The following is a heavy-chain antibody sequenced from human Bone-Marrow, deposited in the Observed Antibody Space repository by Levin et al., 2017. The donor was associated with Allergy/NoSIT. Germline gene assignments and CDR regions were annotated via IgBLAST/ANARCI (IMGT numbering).Heavy chain of an antibody. CDR3: AKGGVYNNRPIEY. V-gene: IGHV3-23*01. Sequence: GGSLRLSCAASGFTFGNSAMDWARQAPGKGLEWVSTITASGDYTSYAVSGKGRFTVSRDNSKNTLPLHMSSLTAEDTAVYYCAKGGVYNNRPIEYWGRGTLVTVSS. CDR1: GFTFGNSA. D-gene: IGHD3-10*01. J-gene: IGHJ4*02. CDR2: ITASGDYT.